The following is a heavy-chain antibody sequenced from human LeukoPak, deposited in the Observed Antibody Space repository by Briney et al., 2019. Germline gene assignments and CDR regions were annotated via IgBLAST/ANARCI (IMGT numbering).Heavy chain of an antibody. CDR3: ARYRACCSLPLDY. Sequence: GGSLRLSCAASGFTFSSYSMNWVRQAPGKGLEWVSSISSSSSYIYYADSVKGRFTISRDNAKNSLYLQMNSLRAEDTAVYYCARYRACCSLPLDYLGQGTLGTVSS. D-gene: IGHD2-15*01. CDR1: GFTFSSYS. V-gene: IGHV3-21*01. J-gene: IGHJ4*02. CDR2: ISSSSSYI.